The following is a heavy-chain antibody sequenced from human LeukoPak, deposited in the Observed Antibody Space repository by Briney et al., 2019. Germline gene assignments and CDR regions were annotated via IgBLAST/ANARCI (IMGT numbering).Heavy chain of an antibody. D-gene: IGHD6-13*01. CDR3: AKGGIAWYGYDL. CDR2: IDFGGRII. J-gene: IGHJ5*02. Sequence: PGGSLRLSCVASGFTFSSYEMNWVRQVPGKALEWVSYIDFGGRIINYADHVKGRFTISRDNSKSTLYLQMNSLRAEDTAVYYCAKGGIAWYGYDLWGQGTLVTVSS. CDR1: GFTFSSYE. V-gene: IGHV3-48*03.